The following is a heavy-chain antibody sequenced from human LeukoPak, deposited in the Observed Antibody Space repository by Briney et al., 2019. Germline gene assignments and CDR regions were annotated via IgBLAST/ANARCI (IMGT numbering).Heavy chain of an antibody. CDR3: ARDRFGMSATGSDFDY. J-gene: IGHJ4*02. Sequence: SETLSLTCSVSGYSISSGYYWGWVRQTPGMGLEWIGSIHHSGSTYYNPTLKSRVTISLDTSKTQISLTLTSVTAAETAVFYCARDRFGMSATGSDFDYWGQGILVTVSS. D-gene: IGHD3-10*01. V-gene: IGHV4-38-2*02. CDR2: IHHSGST. CDR1: GYSISSGYY.